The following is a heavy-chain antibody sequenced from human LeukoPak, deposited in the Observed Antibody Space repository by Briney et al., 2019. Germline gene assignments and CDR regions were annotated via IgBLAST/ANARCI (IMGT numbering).Heavy chain of an antibody. CDR3: AREYYYDSSGYYDY. D-gene: IGHD3-22*01. Sequence: GGSLRLSCAASGFTFSSYGMHWVRQAPGKGLEWVAVIWYDGSNRYYADSVKGRFTISRDNSKNTLYLQMNSRRDEDTAVYYCAREYYYDSSGYYDYWGQGTLVTVSS. J-gene: IGHJ4*02. V-gene: IGHV3-33*01. CDR2: IWYDGSNR. CDR1: GFTFSSYG.